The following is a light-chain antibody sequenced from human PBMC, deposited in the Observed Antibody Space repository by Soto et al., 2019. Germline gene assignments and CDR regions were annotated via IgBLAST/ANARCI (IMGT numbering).Light chain of an antibody. CDR2: RAT. V-gene: IGKV3D-15*01. J-gene: IGKJ5*01. Sequence: PGQRPALSCIASQQGISNYLAWYQQKPGQPPQVLIYRATTRATGIPDRFSGSGSGTDFTLTISSLEPEDFAVDYCHQYNNWPGTFGQGTRLEIK. CDR1: QQGISN. CDR3: HQYNNWPGT.